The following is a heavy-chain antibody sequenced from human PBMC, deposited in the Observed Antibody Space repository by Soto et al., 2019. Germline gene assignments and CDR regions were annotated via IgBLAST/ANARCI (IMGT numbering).Heavy chain of an antibody. CDR3: ASGRGWPTDYLDS. D-gene: IGHD3-10*01. CDR2: LYYTGST. Sequence: QVQLPESGPVLVKPSQPLSLPCSVSGGSLSRGGYYWRWIRQHPGKGLEWIGYLYYTGSTSYNPSLKSRLTLSVDTSKNQFALKLSSVTAADTAVYYGASGRGWPTDYLDSWGQGTLVTVSS. CDR1: GGSLSRGGYY. V-gene: IGHV4-31*03. J-gene: IGHJ4*02.